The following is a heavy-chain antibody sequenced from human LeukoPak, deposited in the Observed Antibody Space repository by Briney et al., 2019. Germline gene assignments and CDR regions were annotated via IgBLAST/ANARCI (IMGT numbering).Heavy chain of an antibody. CDR3: ARDGSSRSLQF. CDR1: GFTVSSNY. Sequence: GGSLRLSCAASGFTVSSNYMSWVRQAPGKGLEWVSLIHRDDTYYADSVKGRITISRDNSKNTLYLQMNSLRAEDTAMYYCARDGSSRSLQFWGQGTLVTVSS. CDR2: IHRDDT. V-gene: IGHV3-53*01. J-gene: IGHJ1*01.